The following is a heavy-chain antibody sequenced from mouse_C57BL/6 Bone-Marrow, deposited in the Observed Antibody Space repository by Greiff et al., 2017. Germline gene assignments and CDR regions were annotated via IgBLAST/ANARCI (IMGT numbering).Heavy chain of an antibody. V-gene: IGHV1-81*01. CDR3: ARWGLGRPDAMDY. CDR1: GYTFTSYG. J-gene: IGHJ4*01. CDR2: IYPRSGNT. D-gene: IGHD2-2*01. Sequence: QVQLQQSGAELARPGASVKLSCKASGYTFTSYGISWVKQRTGQGLEWIGEIYPRSGNTYYNEKFKGKATLTADKSSSTAYIELRSLTSEDSAVYFCARWGLGRPDAMDYWGEGTSGTVSS.